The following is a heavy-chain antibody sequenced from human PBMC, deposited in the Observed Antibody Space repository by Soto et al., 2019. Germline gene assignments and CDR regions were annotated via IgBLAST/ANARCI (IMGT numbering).Heavy chain of an antibody. CDR2: IYPGDSDT. CDR1: GYSFSTYW. CDR3: ARGFYYDSSGLSYFDN. Sequence: GESLKISCKGSGYSFSTYWIGWVRQMPGKGLEWMGIIYPGDSDTSYSPPFQGQVTISADKSITTAYLQWSSLKASDTAIYYCARGFYYDSSGLSYFDNWGQGTLVTVSS. D-gene: IGHD3-22*01. J-gene: IGHJ4*02. V-gene: IGHV5-51*01.